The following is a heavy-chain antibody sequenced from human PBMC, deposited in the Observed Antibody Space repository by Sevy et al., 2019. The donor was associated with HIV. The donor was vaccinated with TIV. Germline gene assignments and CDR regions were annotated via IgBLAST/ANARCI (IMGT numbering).Heavy chain of an antibody. J-gene: IGHJ4*02. V-gene: IGHV3-33*01. CDR2: IWFDGSNT. CDR1: GFTFSTYG. Sequence: GGSLRLSCAASGFTFSTYGMHWVRQAPGKGLEWVALIWFDGSNTYYADSVKGPFTISRDIAKNTLHLQMNSLRAEDTAVYYCARDLEFYDYGDYGPAFMPDYWGQGTLVTVSS. D-gene: IGHD4-17*01. CDR3: ARDLEFYDYGDYGPAFMPDY.